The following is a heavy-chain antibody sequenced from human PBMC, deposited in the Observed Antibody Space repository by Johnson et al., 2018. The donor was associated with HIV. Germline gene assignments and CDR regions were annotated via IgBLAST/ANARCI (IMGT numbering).Heavy chain of an antibody. J-gene: IGHJ3*02. CDR3: ARDRGLDAFDI. V-gene: IGHV3-23*04. Sequence: EQLVESGGGLIQLGGSLRLSCAASGFSVSSKYMSWVRQAPGKGLEWVSGNSGGGGSTYYADSVKGRFTITGDNSMNTLYLQMNSLRGEDTAVYYCARDRGLDAFDIWGQGTMVTVSS. D-gene: IGHD3-10*01. CDR2: SGGGGST. CDR1: GFSVSSKY.